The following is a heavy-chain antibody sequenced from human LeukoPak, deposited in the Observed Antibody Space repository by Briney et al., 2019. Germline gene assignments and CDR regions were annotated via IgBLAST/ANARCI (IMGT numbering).Heavy chain of an antibody. CDR2: IKEDGSVK. J-gene: IGHJ3*01. CDR3: ARDGAYNALDF. Sequence: PGGSLRLSCAASGFTVSSDYMSWVRQAPGKGLGWVANIKEDGSVKNYVASVRGRFTISRDNAKNSLYLELSSLRAEETVVYYCARDGAYNALDFWGQGTMVTVSS. CDR1: GFTVSSDY. V-gene: IGHV3-7*01. D-gene: IGHD3-16*01.